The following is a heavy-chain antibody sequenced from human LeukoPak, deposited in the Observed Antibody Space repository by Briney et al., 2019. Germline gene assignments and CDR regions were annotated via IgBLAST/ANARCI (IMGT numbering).Heavy chain of an antibody. D-gene: IGHD5-18*01. Sequence: AGGSLRLSCAASRFTFSNHGMHWVRQAPGKGLEWVAVIVYDGINKYYADSVKGRFTIPRDKSKNTLYLQMNSLRAEARAGYYCARDAGRGYTYGYGFDYWGQGTLVTVSS. V-gene: IGHV3-33*01. CDR1: RFTFSNHG. CDR3: ARDAGRGYTYGYGFDY. CDR2: IVYDGINK. J-gene: IGHJ4*02.